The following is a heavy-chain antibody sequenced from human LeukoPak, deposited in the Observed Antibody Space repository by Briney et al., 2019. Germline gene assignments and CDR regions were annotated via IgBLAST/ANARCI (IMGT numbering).Heavy chain of an antibody. V-gene: IGHV3-23*01. CDR1: GFTFSSYA. CDR3: AREVQLEGQGTFDY. Sequence: GGSLRLSCAASGFTFSSYAMSWVRQAPGKGLEWVSAISGSSGSTYYADSVKGRFTISRDNSKNTLYLQMNSLRAEDTAVYYCAREVQLEGQGTFDYCGEGTLVTVSS. CDR2: ISGSSGST. D-gene: IGHD1-1*01. J-gene: IGHJ4*02.